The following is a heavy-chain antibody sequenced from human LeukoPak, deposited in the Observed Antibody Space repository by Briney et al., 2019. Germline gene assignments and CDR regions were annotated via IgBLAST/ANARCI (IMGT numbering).Heavy chain of an antibody. D-gene: IGHD2-2*01. V-gene: IGHV3-66*01. J-gene: IGHJ6*02. Sequence: PGVSLRLSCAASGFTVSSNYMSWVRQAPGKGLEWVSVIYSGGSTYYADSVKGRFTISRDNSKNTLYLQMNSLRAEDTAVYYCAREAVVVPAASYYYYYGMDVWGQGTPVTVSS. CDR2: IYSGGST. CDR1: GFTVSSNY. CDR3: AREAVVVPAASYYYYYGMDV.